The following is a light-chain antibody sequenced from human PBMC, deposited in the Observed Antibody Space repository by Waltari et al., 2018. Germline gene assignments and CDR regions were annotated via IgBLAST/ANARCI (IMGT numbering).Light chain of an antibody. CDR2: KAS. CDR1: QTITVW. CDR3: QQYDSYPYT. Sequence: DIQMTQSPSTLSASVGDRVIITCRASQTITVWLAWFQQKPGRAPKLLISKASTLESGVPPRFSGSGSGTLFALTISSLQPEDFSTYYCQQYDSYPYTFGQGTKVEIK. J-gene: IGKJ2*01. V-gene: IGKV1-5*03.